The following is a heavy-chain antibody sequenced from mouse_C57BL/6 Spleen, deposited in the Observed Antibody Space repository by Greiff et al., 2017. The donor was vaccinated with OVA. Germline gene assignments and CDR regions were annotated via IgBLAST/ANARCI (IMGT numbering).Heavy chain of an antibody. CDR2: INPSSGYT. Sequence: VQLQQSGAELAKPGASVKLSCKASGYTFTSYWMHWVKQRPGQGLEWIGYINPSSGYTKYNQKFKDKATLTADKSSSTAYMQLSSLTYEDSAVYYCAGGSYYDYDGFAYWGQGTLVTVSA. V-gene: IGHV1-7*01. D-gene: IGHD2-4*01. CDR1: GYTFTSYW. J-gene: IGHJ3*01. CDR3: AGGSYYDYDGFAY.